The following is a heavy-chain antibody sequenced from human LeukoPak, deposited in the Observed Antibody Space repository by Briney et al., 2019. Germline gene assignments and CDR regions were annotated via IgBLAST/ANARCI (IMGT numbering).Heavy chain of an antibody. Sequence: GESLKISCKASGYSFTTYWIAWVRQMPGKGLEWMGIIYPGDSDTRYSPSFQGQVTISADKSISTAYLQWSSLKASDTAMYYCARRTYYYDSSGRAYFDYWGQGTLVTVSS. CDR2: IYPGDSDT. J-gene: IGHJ4*02. V-gene: IGHV5-51*01. CDR1: GYSFTTYW. D-gene: IGHD3-22*01. CDR3: ARRTYYYDSSGRAYFDY.